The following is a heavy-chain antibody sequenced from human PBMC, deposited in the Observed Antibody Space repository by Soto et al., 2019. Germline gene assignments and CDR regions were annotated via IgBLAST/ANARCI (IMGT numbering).Heavy chain of an antibody. CDR3: ARGPTWLHP. Sequence: TLSLTCAVAVGSISSGGYSWIWIRQPPGEGLEWIGYIYHSGSTYYNPSLKSRVTISVDRSKNQFSLKLSSVTAADTAVYYCARGPTWLHPWGQGPLVTVCS. CDR1: VGSISSGGYS. V-gene: IGHV4-30-2*01. CDR2: IYHSGST. J-gene: IGHJ5*02.